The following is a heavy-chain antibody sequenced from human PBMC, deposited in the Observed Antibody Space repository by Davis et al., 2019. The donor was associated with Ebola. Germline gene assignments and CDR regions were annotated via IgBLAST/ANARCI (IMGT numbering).Heavy chain of an antibody. V-gene: IGHV1-18*04. CDR2: ISAYNGNT. Sequence: ASVKVSCKASGYTFTSYGISWVRQAPGQGLEWMGWISAYNGNTNYAQKLQGRVTMTTDTSMSTAYMELRSLRSDDTAVYYCARFRVTMVRGYNWFDPWGQGTLVTVSS. D-gene: IGHD3-10*01. CDR3: ARFRVTMVRGYNWFDP. CDR1: GYTFTSYG. J-gene: IGHJ5*02.